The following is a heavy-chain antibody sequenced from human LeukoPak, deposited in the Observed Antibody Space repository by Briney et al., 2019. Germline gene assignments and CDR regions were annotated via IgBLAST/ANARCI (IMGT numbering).Heavy chain of an antibody. CDR2: INHSGST. J-gene: IGHJ6*02. CDR1: GGSFSGYY. D-gene: IGHD6-13*01. Sequence: PSETLSLTCAVYGGSFSGYYWSWIRQPPGKGLEWIGEINHSGSTNYNPSLKSRVTISVDTSKNQFSLKLSSVTAADTAVYYCARGVIIAAPYYYYGMDVWGQGTTVTVSS. V-gene: IGHV4-34*01. CDR3: ARGVIIAAPYYYYGMDV.